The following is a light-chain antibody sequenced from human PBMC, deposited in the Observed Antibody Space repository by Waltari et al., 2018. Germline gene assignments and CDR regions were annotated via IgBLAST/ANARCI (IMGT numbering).Light chain of an antibody. J-gene: IGLJ7*01. V-gene: IGLV1-44*01. CDR1: ISNIRRNT. CDR2: SNN. Sequence: SVLTQPPSTSGTTGQMVTISCSGSISNIRRNTVHSYTQVPATAPKLLIFSNNQRPSGVPDRVSGSKSGTSASLAISGLQSEDEADYYCAAWDDSLSAAVFGGGTQLTVL. CDR3: AAWDDSLSAAV.